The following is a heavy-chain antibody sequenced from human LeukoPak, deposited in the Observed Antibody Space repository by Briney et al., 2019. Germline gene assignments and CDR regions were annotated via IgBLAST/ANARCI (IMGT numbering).Heavy chain of an antibody. D-gene: IGHD2-2*01. J-gene: IGHJ5*02. Sequence: GGSLRLSCAASGFIFSNYGMHWVRQAPGKGLEWVAVISYDGSNIYYADSVKGRFTISRDNSKNTLYLQMNSLTAEDTALYYCAKGGCSSTTCYLANPWGQGTLVTVSS. CDR2: ISYDGSNI. CDR3: AKGGCSSTTCYLANP. CDR1: GFIFSNYG. V-gene: IGHV3-30*18.